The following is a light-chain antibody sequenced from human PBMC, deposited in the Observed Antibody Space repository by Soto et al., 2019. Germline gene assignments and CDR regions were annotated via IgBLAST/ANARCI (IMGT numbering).Light chain of an antibody. Sequence: QPVLTQSPSASASLGASVKLTCTLSSGHSAYAIAWHQQQPEMGPRYLMKVNSDGSHNRGDGVPDRFSGSSSGAERYLTISSLQSEDEADYYCQTWGTGIVVFGGGTKVTVL. V-gene: IGLV4-69*01. J-gene: IGLJ2*01. CDR3: QTWGTGIVV. CDR2: VNSDGSH. CDR1: SGHSAYA.